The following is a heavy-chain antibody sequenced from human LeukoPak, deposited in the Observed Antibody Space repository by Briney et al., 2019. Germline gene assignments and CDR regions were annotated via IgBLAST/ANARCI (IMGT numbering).Heavy chain of an antibody. CDR2: IKEDGSEK. CDR1: GFTFSSYS. J-gene: IGHJ4*02. V-gene: IGHV3-7*01. Sequence: PGGSLRLSCAASGFTFSSYSMTWVRQAPGKGLEWVANIKEDGSEKYYVDSVKGRFTISRDNAKNSLYLQMNSLRAEDTAVYYCSRLYSSGWPGYWGQGTLVTVSS. CDR3: SRLYSSGWPGY. D-gene: IGHD6-19*01.